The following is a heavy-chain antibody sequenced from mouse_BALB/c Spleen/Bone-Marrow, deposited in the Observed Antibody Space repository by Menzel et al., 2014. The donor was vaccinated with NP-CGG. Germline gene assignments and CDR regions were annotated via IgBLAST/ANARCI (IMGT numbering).Heavy chain of an antibody. CDR3: ARDVGRLFFDV. CDR2: IRNKANGYTT. CDR1: GFTFTDYY. J-gene: IGHJ1*01. D-gene: IGHD3-3*01. Sequence: EVKLVEFGGGLVQPGGSLRLSCATSGFTFTDYYMNWVRQPPGMALEWLGFIRNKANGYTTDYSTSVKGRFTISRDNSQNILYLQMNTLRTEDSATYYCARDVGRLFFDVWGAGTTVTVSS. V-gene: IGHV7-3*02.